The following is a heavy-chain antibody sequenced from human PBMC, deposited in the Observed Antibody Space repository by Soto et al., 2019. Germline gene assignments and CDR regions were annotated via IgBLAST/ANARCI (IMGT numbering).Heavy chain of an antibody. Sequence: PSETLSLTCAVSGGSISSSNWWSWVRQPPGKGLEWIGEIYHSGSTNYNPSLKSRVTISVDKSKNQFSLKLSSVTAADTAVYYCVRLDYDSSGRLNWFDPWGQGTLVTVSS. J-gene: IGHJ5*02. V-gene: IGHV4-4*02. CDR3: VRLDYDSSGRLNWFDP. CDR1: GGSISSSNW. CDR2: IYHSGST. D-gene: IGHD3-22*01.